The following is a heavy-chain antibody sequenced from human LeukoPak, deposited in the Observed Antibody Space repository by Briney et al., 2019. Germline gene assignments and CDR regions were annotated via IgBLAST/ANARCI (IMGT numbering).Heavy chain of an antibody. J-gene: IGHJ4*02. D-gene: IGHD1-26*01. V-gene: IGHV3-33*01. CDR1: GFYFSSYG. CDR2: IWYDGSNK. Sequence: GGSLRLSCAASGFYFSSYGMHWVRQAPGKGLEWVAVIWYDGSNKYYADSVKGRFTISRDNSKNTLYLQMNSLRAEDTAVYYCARELVGATLLFDYWGQGTLVTVSS. CDR3: ARELVGATLLFDY.